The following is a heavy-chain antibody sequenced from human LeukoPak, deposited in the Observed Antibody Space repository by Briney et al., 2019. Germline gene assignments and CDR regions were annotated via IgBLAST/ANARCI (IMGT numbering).Heavy chain of an antibody. CDR3: TAQDIVVVPAAAYYYYGMDV. J-gene: IGHJ6*02. V-gene: IGHV1-69*13. CDR1: GYTFTSYG. D-gene: IGHD2-2*01. CDR2: IIPIFGTA. Sequence: ASVKVSCKASGYTFTSYGISWVRQAPGQGLEWMGGIIPIFGTANYAQKFQGRVTITADESTSTAYMELSSLRSEDTAVYYCTAQDIVVVPAAAYYYYGMDVWGQGTTVTVSS.